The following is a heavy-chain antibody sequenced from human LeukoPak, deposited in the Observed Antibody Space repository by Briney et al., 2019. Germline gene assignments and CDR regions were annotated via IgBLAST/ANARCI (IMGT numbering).Heavy chain of an antibody. J-gene: IGHJ4*02. CDR2: IYYSGST. Sequence: SETLSLTCTVSGGSISTYYWSWIRQPPGKGLEWIGYIYYSGSTNYNPSLKSRVTISVDTSKNQFSLKLSSVTAADTAVYYCARGAMVRGVIIDYWGQGTLVNVSS. D-gene: IGHD3-10*01. CDR1: GGSISTYY. V-gene: IGHV4-59*01. CDR3: ARGAMVRGVIIDY.